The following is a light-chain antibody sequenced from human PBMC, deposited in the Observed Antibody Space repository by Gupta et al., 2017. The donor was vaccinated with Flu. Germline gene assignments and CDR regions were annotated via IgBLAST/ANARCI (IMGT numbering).Light chain of an antibody. V-gene: IGKV4-1*01. CDR1: QSVLYSSNNKDY. CDR2: WAS. CDR3: QQDDNTPVT. Sequence: DIVMTQSPDSLAVSLGERATINCKSSQSVLYSSNNKDYLAWYQQKPGQPPKLLIYWASTRESGVPDRFSGSGSGTXFTLIIXSLQAEDVAVYYCQQDDNTPVTFGXGTKVEIE. J-gene: IGKJ1*01.